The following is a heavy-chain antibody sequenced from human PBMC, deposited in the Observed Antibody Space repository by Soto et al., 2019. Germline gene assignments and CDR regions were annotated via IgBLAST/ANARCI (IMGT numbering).Heavy chain of an antibody. CDR2: INPSGGST. J-gene: IGHJ4*02. D-gene: IGHD5-12*01. Sequence: ASVKVSCKASGYTFTSYYMHWVRQAPGQGLEWMGIINPSGGSTSYAQKFQGRVTITRDMSTSTAYMELSSLRSEDTAVYYCAAFRDGYNYFGYWGQGTLVTVSS. CDR1: GYTFTSYY. CDR3: AAFRDGYNYFGY. V-gene: IGHV1-46*01.